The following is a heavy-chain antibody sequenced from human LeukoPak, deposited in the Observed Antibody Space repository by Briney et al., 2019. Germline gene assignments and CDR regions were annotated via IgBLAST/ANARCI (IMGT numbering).Heavy chain of an antibody. Sequence: TGGSLRLSCAASGFTFSSYAKHWVGQAPGKGLEWVAVISYDGSNKYYADSVKGRFTISRDNSKNTLYLQMNSLRAEDTAVYYCAREFYYDSSGYYIIYYYYYGMDVWGQGTTVTVSS. CDR1: GFTFSSYA. CDR2: ISYDGSNK. D-gene: IGHD3-22*01. V-gene: IGHV3-30-3*01. CDR3: AREFYYDSSGYYIIYYYYYGMDV. J-gene: IGHJ6*02.